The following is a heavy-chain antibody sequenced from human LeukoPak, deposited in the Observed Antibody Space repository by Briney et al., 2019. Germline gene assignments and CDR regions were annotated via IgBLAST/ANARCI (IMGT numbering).Heavy chain of an antibody. V-gene: IGHV1-2*02. D-gene: IGHD3-3*01. CDR2: INPNSGGT. CDR1: GYTFTGYY. Sequence: GASVKVSCKASGYTFTGYYMHWVRQAPGQGLEWMGWINPNSGGTNYAQKFQGRVTMTRDTSISTAYMELSRLRSDDTAVYYCARADRSVGLRFLEWLYAFDIWGQGTMVTVSS. J-gene: IGHJ3*02. CDR3: ARADRSVGLRFLEWLYAFDI.